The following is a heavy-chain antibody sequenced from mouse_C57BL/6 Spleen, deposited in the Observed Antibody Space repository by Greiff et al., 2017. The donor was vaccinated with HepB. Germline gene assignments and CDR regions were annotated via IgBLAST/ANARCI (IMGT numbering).Heavy chain of an antibody. J-gene: IGHJ2*01. V-gene: IGHV1-59*01. CDR1: GYTFTSYW. Sequence: QVQLQQPGAELVRPGTSVKLSCKASGYTFTSYWMHWVKQRPGQGLEWIGVIDPSDSYTNYNQKFKGKATLTVDTSSSTAYMQLSSLTSEDSAVYYCARENYCYDGYYFDYWGQGTTLTVSS. CDR2: IDPSDSYT. D-gene: IGHD2-12*01. CDR3: ARENYCYDGYYFDY.